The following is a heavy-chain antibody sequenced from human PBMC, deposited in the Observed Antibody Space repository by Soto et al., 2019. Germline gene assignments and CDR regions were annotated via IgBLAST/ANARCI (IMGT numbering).Heavy chain of an antibody. Sequence: QVQLQQWGAGLLKSSETLSLTCAVYGGSLSDYYWSWIRQPTGKGLEWIGEINHSRSTNYNPSLKSRVTISVDTSKNQFSLKVSSVTAADTAVYYCARTPRAVAGTAGMDVWGQGTTVTVSS. D-gene: IGHD6-19*01. CDR1: GGSLSDYY. V-gene: IGHV4-34*01. CDR3: ARTPRAVAGTAGMDV. CDR2: INHSRST. J-gene: IGHJ6*02.